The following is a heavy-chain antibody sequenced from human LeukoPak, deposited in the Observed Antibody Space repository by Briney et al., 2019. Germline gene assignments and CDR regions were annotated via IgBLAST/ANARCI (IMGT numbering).Heavy chain of an antibody. CDR1: GGSISSYY. J-gene: IGHJ4*02. CDR3: ARVLGGYYYDSSGYYFDY. Sequence: PSVTLSLTCTVSGGSISSYYWSWIRRPPGKGLEWIGYIYYSGSTNYNPSLKRRVTISVGTSKNQFSLKLSSVTAADTAVYYCARVLGGYYYDSSGYYFDYWGQGTLVTVSS. D-gene: IGHD3-22*01. CDR2: IYYSGST. V-gene: IGHV4-59*01.